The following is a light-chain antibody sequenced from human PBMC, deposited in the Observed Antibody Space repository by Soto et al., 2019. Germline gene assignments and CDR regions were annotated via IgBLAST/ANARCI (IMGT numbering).Light chain of an antibody. Sequence: DIQMTQSPSTLSGAVGDRVTITCRASQTISSGLAWYQQKPGKAPKLLIYKASTLKSGVPSRFIGSRSRTEFTLTTSRLQPHDFATYYRQHYNSYSEAVGQGTKVDSK. CDR1: QTISSG. CDR2: KAS. CDR3: QHYNSYSEA. V-gene: IGKV1-5*03. J-gene: IGKJ1*01.